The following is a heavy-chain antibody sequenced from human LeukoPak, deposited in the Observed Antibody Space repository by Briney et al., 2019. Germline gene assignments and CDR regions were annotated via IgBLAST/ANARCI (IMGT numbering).Heavy chain of an antibody. D-gene: IGHD3-9*01. CDR2: INHSGST. V-gene: IGHV4-39*07. Sequence: PSETLSLTCTVSGDSISSSNSYWGWIRQPPGKGLEWIGEINHSGSTNYNPSLKSRVTISVDTSKNQFSLKLSSVTAADTAVYYCASALRPKYYDILTASRRPPKYWGQGTLVTVSS. CDR1: GDSISSSNSY. J-gene: IGHJ4*02. CDR3: ASALRPKYYDILTASRRPPKY.